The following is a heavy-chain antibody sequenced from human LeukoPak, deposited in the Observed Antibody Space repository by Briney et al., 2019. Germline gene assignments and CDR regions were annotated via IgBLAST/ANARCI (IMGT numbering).Heavy chain of an antibody. Sequence: GASVKVSCNGSGYSFSNHGFTWVRQPPAQGLEWIGWSSPHKGNTNYQHRLQGRLIMTTDASTSTAYMELRDLRSDDTAIYYCARDQQQGDHYSFYYMDFWGEGTTVIVSS. D-gene: IGHD1/OR15-1a*01. J-gene: IGHJ6*03. CDR2: SSPHKGNT. CDR1: GYSFSNHG. V-gene: IGHV1-18*01. CDR3: ARDQQQGDHYSFYYMDF.